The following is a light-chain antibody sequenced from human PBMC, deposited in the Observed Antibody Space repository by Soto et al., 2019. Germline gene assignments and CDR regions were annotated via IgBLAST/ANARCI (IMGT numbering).Light chain of an antibody. CDR3: SSYAGSSTFV. J-gene: IGLJ1*01. CDR1: SSDVGSSNL. CDR2: EGT. Sequence: QSVLTQSASVSGSPGQSITISCTGSSSDVGSSNLVSWYQHHPGKAPKLMIYEGTRRPSGGSNRFSGSKSGSTASLTISALQAEDEADYYCSSYAGSSTFVFGTGTKVTVL. V-gene: IGLV2-23*01.